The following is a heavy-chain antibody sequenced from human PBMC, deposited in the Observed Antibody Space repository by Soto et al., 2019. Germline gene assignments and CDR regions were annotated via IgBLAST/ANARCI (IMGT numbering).Heavy chain of an antibody. J-gene: IGHJ5*02. CDR1: GFSLSTSEVA. CDR3: VRRPKPQPLLQGFDP. D-gene: IGHD2-2*01. V-gene: IGHV2-5*02. Sequence: QITLKESGPTLVKPTQTLTLTCTFSGFSLSTSEVAVGWIRQPPGKALEWLALIYWDDDKRYSTSLKSRLTITKDTSNNQVVLTMTNMDSVDTATYYCVRRPKPQPLLQGFDPWGQGLLVTVSS. CDR2: IYWDDDK.